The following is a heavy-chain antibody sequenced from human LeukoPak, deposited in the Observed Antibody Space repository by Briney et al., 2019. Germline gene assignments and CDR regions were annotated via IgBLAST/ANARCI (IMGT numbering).Heavy chain of an antibody. D-gene: IGHD2-21*02. CDR3: ARYCGGDCYGMDV. V-gene: IGHV3-7*01. J-gene: IGHJ6*02. Sequence: GGSLRLSCADSGVTFSSHWMSWVRQAPGKGLEWVANIKQDGSEKYYVDSVKGRFSISRDNAKNSLYLQMNSLRAEDTAVYYCARYCGGDCYGMDVWGQGTTVTVSS. CDR2: IKQDGSEK. CDR1: GVTFSSHW.